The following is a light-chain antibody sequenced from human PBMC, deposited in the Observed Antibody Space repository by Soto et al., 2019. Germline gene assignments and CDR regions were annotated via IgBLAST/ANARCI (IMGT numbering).Light chain of an antibody. CDR3: QSYDSSLSGYV. CDR2: GST. Sequence: QSVLTQPPSLSGAPGQRVTISCTGSGSNIGAPYDVHRYQHLPGTAPKLPIYGSTNRPSGVPGRFSGSKSGTSASLAITGLQAEDEADYYCQSYDSSLSGYVFGAGTKVTVL. J-gene: IGLJ1*01. V-gene: IGLV1-40*01. CDR1: GSNIGAPYD.